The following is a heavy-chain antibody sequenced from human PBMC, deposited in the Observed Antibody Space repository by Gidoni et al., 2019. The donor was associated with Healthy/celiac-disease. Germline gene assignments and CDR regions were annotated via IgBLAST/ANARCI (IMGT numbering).Heavy chain of an antibody. CDR3: ARDASDIAMVGGAFDY. J-gene: IGHJ4*02. Sequence: EVQLVESRGGLVQLGGSLGLSCAAAGSTLQRYEMHWVRQAPGTGLEWVSYINSGGSTIDYADSVKGRFTIARDNAKNSLYLQMDSLRAEDTDVYYCARDASDIAMVGGAFDYWGQGTLVTVSS. V-gene: IGHV3-48*03. CDR1: GSTLQRYE. CDR2: INSGGSTI. D-gene: IGHD3-10*01.